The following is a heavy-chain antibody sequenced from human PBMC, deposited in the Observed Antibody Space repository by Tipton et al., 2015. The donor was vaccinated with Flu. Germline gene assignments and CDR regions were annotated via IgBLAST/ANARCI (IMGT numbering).Heavy chain of an antibody. CDR1: GGSISSYY. D-gene: IGHD5-12*01. Sequence: TLSPTCTVSGGSISSYYWSWIRQPPGKGLEWIGYIYYSGSTNYNPSLKSRVTISVDTSKNQFSLKLSSVTAADTAVYYCARGWATEYFQHWGQGTLVTVSS. CDR3: ARGWATEYFQH. V-gene: IGHV4-59*01. J-gene: IGHJ1*01. CDR2: IYYSGST.